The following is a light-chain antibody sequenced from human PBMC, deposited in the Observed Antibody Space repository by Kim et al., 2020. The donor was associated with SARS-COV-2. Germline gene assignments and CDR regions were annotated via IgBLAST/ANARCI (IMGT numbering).Light chain of an antibody. CDR1: QDIRND. CDR3: LQDYIYPWT. Sequence: ASVGDRVTITCRASQDIRNDLGWYQQKPGKAPNLLIYAASSLQTGVPSRFSGSGSGTDFTLTISSLQPEDFETYYCLQDYIYPWTFGQGTKVEIK. V-gene: IGKV1-6*01. CDR2: AAS. J-gene: IGKJ1*01.